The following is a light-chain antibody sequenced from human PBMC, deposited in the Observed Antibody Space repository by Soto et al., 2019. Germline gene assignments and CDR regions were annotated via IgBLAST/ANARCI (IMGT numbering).Light chain of an antibody. V-gene: IGKV4-1*01. J-gene: IGKJ1*01. CDR2: WAS. CDR3: QQYYNTPRT. CDR1: QSVLYSSNNKNY. Sequence: DIVMTQSPDSLPVSLGERATINCKSSQSVLYSSNNKNYLAWFQQKSGQPPKLLIYWASTRESGVPDRFSGSGSGTDFTLTISSLQSEDVAVYYCQQYYNTPRTFGLGTKVEIK.